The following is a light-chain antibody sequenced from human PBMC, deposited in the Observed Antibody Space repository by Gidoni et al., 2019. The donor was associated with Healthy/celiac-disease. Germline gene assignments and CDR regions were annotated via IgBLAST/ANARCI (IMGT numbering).Light chain of an antibody. CDR1: QSDSSN. V-gene: IGKV3D-15*01. J-gene: IGKJ4*01. Sequence: EIVMTQPPATLSVSPAERATLSCRSSQSDSSNLAWYQQKPGQAPRLLIYGASTRATGIPAKFSGSGSGTEFTLTISSLQSEDFAVYYCQQYNNWPLLTFGGGTKVEIK. CDR2: GAS. CDR3: QQYNNWPLLT.